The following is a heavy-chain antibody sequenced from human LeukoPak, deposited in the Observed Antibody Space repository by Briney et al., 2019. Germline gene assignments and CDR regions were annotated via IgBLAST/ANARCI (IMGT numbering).Heavy chain of an antibody. D-gene: IGHD3-10*01. Sequence: GGSLRLSCAASGFIFSSYTMNWVRQAPGKGLEWVSSINSRSDKIFYADSVKGRFTISRYNAKNSLYLQMNSLRAEDTAVYYCARDVMVRNWFDPWGQGTLVTVS. CDR2: INSRSDKI. J-gene: IGHJ5*02. V-gene: IGHV3-21*01. CDR3: ARDVMVRNWFDP. CDR1: GFIFSSYT.